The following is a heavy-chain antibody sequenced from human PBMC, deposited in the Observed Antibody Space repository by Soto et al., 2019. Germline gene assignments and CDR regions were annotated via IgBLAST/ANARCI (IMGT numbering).Heavy chain of an antibody. CDR3: ARGSRGGYDYQDY. Sequence: EVQLVESGGGLVKPGGSLRLSCAASGFTFSSYSMNWVRQAPGKGLEWVSSISSSSSYIYYADSVKGRFTISRDNAKNSLDVQMTSLRAEDTAVYYFARGSRGGYDYQDYGGQETLVSGSS. CDR2: ISSSSSYI. J-gene: IGHJ4*02. CDR1: GFTFSSYS. V-gene: IGHV3-21*01. D-gene: IGHD5-12*01.